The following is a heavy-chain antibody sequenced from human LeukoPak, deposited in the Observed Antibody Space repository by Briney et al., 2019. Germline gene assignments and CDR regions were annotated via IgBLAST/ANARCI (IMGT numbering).Heavy chain of an antibody. D-gene: IGHD6-25*01. Sequence: SETLSLTCTVSGGSISSSSYYWGWIRQPPGKGLEWIGSIYYSGSTYYNPSLKSRVTISVDTSKNQFPLKLSSVTAADTAVYYCTAGRSDYFDFWGQGTLVTVSS. J-gene: IGHJ4*02. V-gene: IGHV4-39*01. CDR2: IYYSGST. CDR1: GGSISSSSYY. CDR3: TAGRSDYFDF.